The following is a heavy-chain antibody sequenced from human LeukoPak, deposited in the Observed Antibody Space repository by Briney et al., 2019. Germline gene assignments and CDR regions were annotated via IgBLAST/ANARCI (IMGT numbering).Heavy chain of an antibody. CDR3: ARHNREYSSSNWFDP. J-gene: IGHJ5*02. CDR1: GGSVSSNSYY. V-gene: IGHV4-39*01. Sequence: SETLSLTCTVVSGGSVSSNSYYWAWIRQPPGKGLEWIGAIYFSGSTYYNPSLKSRVTISVDTSKNQFSLKLSSVTAADTAVYYCARHNREYSSSNWFDPWGQGTLVTVSS. D-gene: IGHD6-6*01. CDR2: IYFSGST.